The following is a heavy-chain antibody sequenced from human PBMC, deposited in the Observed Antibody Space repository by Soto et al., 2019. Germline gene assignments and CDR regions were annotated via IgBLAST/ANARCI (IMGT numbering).Heavy chain of an antibody. CDR1: EFTFSSYG. CDR2: IWYDGSNK. D-gene: IGHD3-10*01. V-gene: IGHV3-33*01. CDR3: AREDYGSGSFDY. J-gene: IGHJ4*02. Sequence: QVQLVESGGGVVQPGRSLRLSCAASEFTFSSYGMHWVRQAPGKGLEWVAVIWYDGSNKYYADSVKGRFTISRDNSKNTLYLQMNSLRVEDTAVYYCAREDYGSGSFDYWGQGTLVTVSS.